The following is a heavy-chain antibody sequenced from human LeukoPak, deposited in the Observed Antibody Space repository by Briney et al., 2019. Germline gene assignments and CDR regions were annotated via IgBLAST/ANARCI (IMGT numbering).Heavy chain of an antibody. D-gene: IGHD5-12*01. CDR3: ARDRDSGYDRTHLYYYYYGMDV. CDR1: GGSFSGYY. J-gene: IGHJ6*02. CDR2: INHSGYT. V-gene: IGHV4-34*01. Sequence: SETLSLTCAVYGGSFSGYYWSWIRQPPGKGLEWIGEINHSGYTNYNPSLKSRVSISVDTSKNQFSLNLTSVTAADTAVYYCARDRDSGYDRTHLYYYYYGMDVWGQGTTVTVSS.